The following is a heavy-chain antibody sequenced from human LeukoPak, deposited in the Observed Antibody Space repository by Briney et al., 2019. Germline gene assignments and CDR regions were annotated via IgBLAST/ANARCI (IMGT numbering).Heavy chain of an antibody. J-gene: IGHJ4*02. D-gene: IGHD1-26*01. CDR1: GFTFSSYG. V-gene: IGHV3-33*01. CDR3: AREEIGSGSSFDY. CDR2: IWYDGSNK. Sequence: GGSLRLSCAASGFTFSSYGMHWVRQAPGKGLEWVAVIWYDGSNKYYADSVKGRFTISRDNSQNTLYLQMNSLRAEDTAVYYCAREEIGSGSSFDYWGQGTLVTVSS.